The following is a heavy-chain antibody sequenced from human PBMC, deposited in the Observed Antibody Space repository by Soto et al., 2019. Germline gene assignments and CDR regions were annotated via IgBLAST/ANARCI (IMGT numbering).Heavy chain of an antibody. CDR2: MSHSGGT. CDR3: ARVERGTATTVVDAFDF. V-gene: IGHV4-34*01. Sequence: QVQLQQWGAGLLKPSETLSLTCAVYGGFVSSGSYYWSWIRQPPGKGLEWIGEMSHSGGTHFNPSLKSRVTISVDTSKNQFSLKMSSVTSADTALYYCARVERGTATTVVDAFDFWGPGTMVTVSP. J-gene: IGHJ3*01. D-gene: IGHD1-1*01. CDR1: GGFVSSGSYY.